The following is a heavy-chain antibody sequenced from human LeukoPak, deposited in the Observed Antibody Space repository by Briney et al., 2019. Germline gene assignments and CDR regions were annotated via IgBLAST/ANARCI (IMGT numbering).Heavy chain of an antibody. CDR1: GFTVSSNY. CDR2: IYRDGRT. Sequence: PGGSLRLSCAASGFTVSSNYMSWVRQAPGKGLEWVSVIYRDGRTHYADSVKGRFTISRDNSKDTLYLQMDSLRAEDTAVYYCAKLKGWYGDGYFDYWGQGTLVTVSS. J-gene: IGHJ4*02. V-gene: IGHV3-53*01. CDR3: AKLKGWYGDGYFDY. D-gene: IGHD6-19*01.